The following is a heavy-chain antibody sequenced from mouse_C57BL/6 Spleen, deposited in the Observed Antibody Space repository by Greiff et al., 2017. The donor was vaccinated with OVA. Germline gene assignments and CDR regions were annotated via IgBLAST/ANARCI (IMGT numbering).Heavy chain of an antibody. CDR2: ISYDGSN. D-gene: IGHD2-5*01. CDR1: GYSITSGYY. Sequence: EVKVEESGPGLVKPSQSLSLTCSVTGYSITSGYYWNWIRQFPGNTLEWMGYISYDGSNNYNPSLKNRIPITRDTSKNQWCLKLNSVTTEVTATYNCAYSNYGWGAYWGQGTLVTVSA. CDR3: AYSNYGWGAY. V-gene: IGHV3-6*01. J-gene: IGHJ3*01.